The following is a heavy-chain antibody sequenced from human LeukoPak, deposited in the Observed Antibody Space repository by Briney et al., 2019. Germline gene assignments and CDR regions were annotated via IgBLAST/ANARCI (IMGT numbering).Heavy chain of an antibody. Sequence: PSETLSLTCTVSGGSISSYYWSWFRQPPGKGLEWIGYIYYSGSTNYNPSLKSRVTISLDTAKNQFSLKLSSVTAADTAVYYCARESGSTGYFSNFDYWGQGTLVTVSS. J-gene: IGHJ4*02. V-gene: IGHV4-59*01. CDR2: IYYSGST. D-gene: IGHD3-22*01. CDR1: GGSISSYY. CDR3: ARESGSTGYFSNFDY.